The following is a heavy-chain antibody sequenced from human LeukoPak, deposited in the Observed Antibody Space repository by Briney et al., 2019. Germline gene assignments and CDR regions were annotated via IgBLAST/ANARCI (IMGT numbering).Heavy chain of an antibody. D-gene: IGHD5-12*01. V-gene: IGHV1-69*13. CDR1: GGTFDSYT. J-gene: IGHJ3*02. CDR2: VIPIFATT. Sequence: SVKVSCKASGGTFDSYTINWVRQAPGQGLEWMGGVIPIFATTNYAQKFQGRVTITADESTSTAYMELSSLSSEDTAVYYCASGTVASMDIWGQGTMVTVSS. CDR3: ASGTVASMDI.